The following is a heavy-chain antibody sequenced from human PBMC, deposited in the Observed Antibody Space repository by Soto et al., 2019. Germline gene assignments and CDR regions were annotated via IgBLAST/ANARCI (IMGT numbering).Heavy chain of an antibody. J-gene: IGHJ4*02. V-gene: IGHV4-31*03. D-gene: IGHD1-1*01. Sequence: SETLSLTCTVSGGSISSGGYYWSWIRQHPGKGLEWIGYIYYSGSTYYNPSLKSRVTISVDTSKNQFSLKLSSVTAADTAVYYCARERCLQSGRSERTFDYCGKGTLVTVSS. CDR1: GGSISSGGYY. CDR2: IYYSGST. CDR3: ARERCLQSGRSERTFDY.